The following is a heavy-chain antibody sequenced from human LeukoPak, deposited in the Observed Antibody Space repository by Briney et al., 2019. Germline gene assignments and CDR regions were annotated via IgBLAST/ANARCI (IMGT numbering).Heavy chain of an antibody. D-gene: IGHD3-16*01. CDR3: AHFRGGAFDF. CDR1: GGSISSSSFY. Sequence: SETLSLTCTVSGGSISSSSFYWGWIRQPPGKGLEWIGSIYYSGSTYYNPSLKSRVTISVDTSKNEFSLRLSSVTAADTVVYYCAHFRGGAFDFWGRGTMVTVSS. CDR2: IYYSGST. V-gene: IGHV4-39*01. J-gene: IGHJ3*01.